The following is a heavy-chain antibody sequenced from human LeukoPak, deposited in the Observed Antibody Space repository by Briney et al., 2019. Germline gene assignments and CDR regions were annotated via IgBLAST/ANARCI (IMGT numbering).Heavy chain of an antibody. D-gene: IGHD4-11*01. CDR1: GFTFSTYA. J-gene: IGHJ4*02. CDR2: ISGSGGST. V-gene: IGHV3-23*01. Sequence: GGSLRLSCAASGFTFSTYAMTWVRQAPGKGLEWVSVISGSGGSTYYADSVKGRFTLSRDNSKNTIYLQMNSLRAEDTAVYYCAREHDYSLDYWGQGTLVTVSS. CDR3: AREHDYSLDY.